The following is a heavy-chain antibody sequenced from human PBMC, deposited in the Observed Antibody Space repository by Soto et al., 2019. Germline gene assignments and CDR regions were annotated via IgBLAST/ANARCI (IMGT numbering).Heavy chain of an antibody. V-gene: IGHV2-5*02. D-gene: IGHD3-10*01. CDR1: GFSLSTTGVT. CDR3: AHRRGSYGSGGLDY. J-gene: IGHJ4*02. CDR2: IFWDDDS. Sequence: QITLKESGPPLVKPTQTLTLTCTFSGFSLSTTGVTVGWIRQPPGKALEWLGFIFWDDDSRYRPSLESRVTITKDTSKNQVVLTMTNMDPTDTGTYYCAHRRGSYGSGGLDYWGQGTLVTVSS.